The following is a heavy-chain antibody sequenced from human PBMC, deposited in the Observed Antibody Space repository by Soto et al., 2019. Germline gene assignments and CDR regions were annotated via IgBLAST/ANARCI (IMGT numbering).Heavy chain of an antibody. CDR3: ARLRYFDWVEI. D-gene: IGHD3-9*01. J-gene: IGHJ3*02. Sequence: SETLSLTCTVSGGSISSYYWSWIRQPPGKGLEWIGYIYYSGSTNYNPSLKSRVTISVDTSKNQFSLKLSSVTAADTAVYYCARLRYFDWVEIWGQGTMVTVSS. CDR2: IYYSGST. V-gene: IGHV4-59*01. CDR1: GGSISSYY.